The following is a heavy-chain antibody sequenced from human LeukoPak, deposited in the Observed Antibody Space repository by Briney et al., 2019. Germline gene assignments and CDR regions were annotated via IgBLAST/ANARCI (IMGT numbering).Heavy chain of an antibody. V-gene: IGHV3-23*01. CDR2: ITDSGGTT. CDR1: GFTFTSYA. J-gene: IGHJ1*01. D-gene: IGHD4-17*01. CDR3: ARDPNGNYVGAFDFQR. Sequence: EGSLRLSCAASGFTFTSYAMTWVRQAPGKGLEWVSSITDSGGTTYYADSVKGRFTISRDNYKNTLYLQMNSLRVEDTAVYYCARDPNGNYVGAFDFQRWGQGTLVTVSS.